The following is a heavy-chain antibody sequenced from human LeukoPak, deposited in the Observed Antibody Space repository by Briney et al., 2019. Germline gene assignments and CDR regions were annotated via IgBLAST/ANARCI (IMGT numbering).Heavy chain of an antibody. CDR3: VRDPPYSHFDY. Sequence: GGSLRLSFAATGLSVSSNFMSWVRQAPGKGLEWVSVIYGGGSTYYADSVKGRFTISRDSAKNSLYLQMNSLRAEDTAVYYCVRDPPYSHFDYWGQGTLVTVSS. V-gene: IGHV3-53*01. CDR1: GLSVSSNF. CDR2: IYGGGST. J-gene: IGHJ4*02. D-gene: IGHD1-26*01.